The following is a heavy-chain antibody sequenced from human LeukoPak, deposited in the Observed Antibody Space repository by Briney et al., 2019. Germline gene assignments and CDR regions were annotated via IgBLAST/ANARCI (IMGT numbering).Heavy chain of an antibody. D-gene: IGHD5-18*01. CDR3: ASQAAMNTYGMDV. CDR2: IIPILGIA. CDR1: GGTFSSYA. V-gene: IGHV1-69*04. Sequence: ASEKVSCKASGGTFSSYAISWVRQAPGQGLEWMGRIIPILGIANYAQKFQGRVTITADKSTSTAYMELSSLRSEDTAVYYCASQAAMNTYGMDVWGQGTTVTVSS. J-gene: IGHJ6*02.